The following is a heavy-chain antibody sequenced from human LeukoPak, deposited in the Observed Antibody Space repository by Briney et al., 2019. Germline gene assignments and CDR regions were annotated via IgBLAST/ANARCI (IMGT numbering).Heavy chain of an antibody. CDR1: GYTFTSYG. D-gene: IGHD3-3*01. CDR2: MNPNSGNT. V-gene: IGHV1-8*03. CDR3: ARSRPFFFDFWSGYRRWGHWFDP. J-gene: IGHJ5*02. Sequence: GASVKVSCKASGYTFTSYGISWVRQAPGQGLEWMGWMNPNSGNTGYAQKFQGRVTITRNTSISTAYMELSSLRSEDTAVYYCARSRPFFFDFWSGYRRWGHWFDPWGQGTLVTVSS.